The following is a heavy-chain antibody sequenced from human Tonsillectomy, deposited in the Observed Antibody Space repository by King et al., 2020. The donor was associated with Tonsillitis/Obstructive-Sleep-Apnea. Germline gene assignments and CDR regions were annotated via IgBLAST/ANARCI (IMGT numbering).Heavy chain of an antibody. D-gene: IGHD2-2*01. Sequence: VQLPQWGAGLLKPSETLSLPCAVYGGSFSGYYWSWIRQPPGKGLEWIGEINHSGSTNYNPSLKSRVIISADTSKNQFSLKLSSVTAADTAVYYCARENIVVVPAVMGGGFDYWGQGTLVTVSS. V-gene: IGHV4-34*01. J-gene: IGHJ4*02. CDR1: GGSFSGYY. CDR3: ARENIVVVPAVMGGGFDY. CDR2: INHSGST.